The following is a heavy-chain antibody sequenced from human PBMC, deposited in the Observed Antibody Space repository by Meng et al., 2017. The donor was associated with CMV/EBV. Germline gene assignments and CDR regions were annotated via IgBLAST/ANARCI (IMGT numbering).Heavy chain of an antibody. V-gene: IGHV3-21*01. J-gene: IGHJ6*02. Sequence: GESLKISCAASGFTFSSYSMNWVRQAPGKGLEWVSSISSSSSYIYYADSVKGRFTISRDNAKNSLYLQMNSLRAEDTAVYYCARDRYCSSTSCYTYYYYGMDVWGQETTVTVSS. CDR2: ISSSSSYI. D-gene: IGHD2-2*02. CDR1: GFTFSSYS. CDR3: ARDRYCSSTSCYTYYYYGMDV.